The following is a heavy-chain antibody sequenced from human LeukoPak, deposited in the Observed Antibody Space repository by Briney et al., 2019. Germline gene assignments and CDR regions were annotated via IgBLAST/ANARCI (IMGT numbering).Heavy chain of an antibody. V-gene: IGHV3-23*01. CDR3: ATSPGARTYSGSYYYFDY. J-gene: IGHJ4*02. D-gene: IGHD1-26*01. CDR2: ISGSGGST. CDR1: GFTFSSYA. Sequence: TGGSLRLSCAASGFTFSSYAMSWVRQAPGKGLEWVSAISGSGGSTYYADSVKGRFTISRDNSKNTLYLQMNSLRAEDTAVYYCATSPGARTYSGSYYYFDYWGQGTLVTVSS.